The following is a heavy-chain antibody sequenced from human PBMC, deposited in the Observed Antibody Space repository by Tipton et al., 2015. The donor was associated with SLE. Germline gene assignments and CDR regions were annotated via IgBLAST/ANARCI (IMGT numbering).Heavy chain of an antibody. D-gene: IGHD3-3*01. CDR2: IYHSGST. CDR1: TYSISSGFY. V-gene: IGHV4-38-2*01. J-gene: IGHJ6*04. Sequence: TLSLTCAVSTYSISSGFYWAWIRQPPGKGLEWIGSIYHSGSTYYNPSLKSRVSISIDTSKNQFSLKLSSVTAADTAVYFCARGTTLRFGHKVWGKGTTVTVSS. CDR3: ARGTTLRFGHKV.